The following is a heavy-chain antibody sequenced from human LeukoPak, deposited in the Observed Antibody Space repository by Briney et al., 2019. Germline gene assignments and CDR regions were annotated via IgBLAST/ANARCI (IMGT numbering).Heavy chain of an antibody. D-gene: IGHD3-16*02. J-gene: IGHJ4*02. Sequence: GGSLRLSCAASGFTFSSYEMNWVRQAPGKGLEWVSSISSSSSYIYYADSVKGRFTISRDNAKNSLYLQMNSLRAEDTAVYYCARDDRWAFGGVIVAFDYWGQGTLVTVSS. CDR3: ARDDRWAFGGVIVAFDY. V-gene: IGHV3-21*04. CDR2: ISSSSSYI. CDR1: GFTFSSYE.